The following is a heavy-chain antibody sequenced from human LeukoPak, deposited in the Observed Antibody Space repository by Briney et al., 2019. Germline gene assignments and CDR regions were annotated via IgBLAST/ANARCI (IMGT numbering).Heavy chain of an antibody. J-gene: IGHJ4*02. Sequence: GGSLRLSCAASGFTVSSNYMSWVRQAPGKGLEWVSVIYGGGSTYYADSVKGRFTISRDNSKNTLYLQMNSLRAEDTAVYYCARGPVSSSGFFGYWGQGTLVTVSS. V-gene: IGHV3-53*01. D-gene: IGHD6-19*01. CDR3: ARGPVSSSGFFGY. CDR2: IYGGGST. CDR1: GFTVSSNY.